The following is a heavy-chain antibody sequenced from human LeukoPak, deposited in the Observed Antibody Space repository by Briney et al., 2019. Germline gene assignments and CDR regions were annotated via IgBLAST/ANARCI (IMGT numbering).Heavy chain of an antibody. CDR3: ARAECSGGSCHLDY. D-gene: IGHD2-15*01. CDR1: GYSFSSYW. CDR2: IYPGDSDT. Sequence: GESLKISFKGSGYSFSSYWIGWVRQMPGKGMEWMGIIYPGDSDTRHSPSFQGQVTISADKSICTAYLQWSSLKASDTAMYYCARAECSGGSCHLDYWGQGTLVTVSS. V-gene: IGHV5-51*01. J-gene: IGHJ4*02.